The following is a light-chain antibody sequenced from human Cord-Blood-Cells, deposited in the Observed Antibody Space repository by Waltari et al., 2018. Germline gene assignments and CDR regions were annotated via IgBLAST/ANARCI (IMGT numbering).Light chain of an antibody. J-gene: IGKJ4*01. CDR1: QSVSSY. Sequence: EIVLTQSPATLSLSPGERATLSCRASQSVSSYLAWYQQKPGQAPRLPTNEASTRATGIPARFSGSGSGTDFTLTISSLEPEDFAVYYCQQRSNWLTFGGGTK. CDR3: QQRSNWLT. CDR2: EAS. V-gene: IGKV3-11*01.